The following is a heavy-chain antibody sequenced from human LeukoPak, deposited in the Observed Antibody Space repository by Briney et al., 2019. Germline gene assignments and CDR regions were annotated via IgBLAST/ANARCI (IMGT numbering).Heavy chain of an antibody. D-gene: IGHD3-22*01. J-gene: IGHJ4*02. V-gene: IGHV4-39*01. Sequence: SETLSLTCTVSGGSISSSSYYWGWTRQPPGKGLEWIGSIYYSGSTYYNPSLKSRVTISVDTSKNQFSLKLSSVTAADTAVYYCARQGYYYDSSGYYKSYYFDYWGQGTLVTVSS. CDR3: ARQGYYYDSSGYYKSYYFDY. CDR2: IYYSGST. CDR1: GGSISSSSYY.